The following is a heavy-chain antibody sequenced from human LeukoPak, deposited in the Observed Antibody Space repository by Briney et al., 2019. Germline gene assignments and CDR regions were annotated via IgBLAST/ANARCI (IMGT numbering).Heavy chain of an antibody. V-gene: IGHV3-23*01. CDR2: ITGTGGSI. CDR3: ASRVRGEIYIAVFDY. J-gene: IGHJ4*02. Sequence: PGGSLRLSCVASGLTFSNHAMTWVRQAPGKGLEWVSGITGTGGSIYHAEFVKGRFTISRDNSKNTLYLQMNNLRAEDTALYYCASRVRGEIYIAVFDYWGQGTLVTVSS. D-gene: IGHD2-21*01. CDR1: GLTFSNHA.